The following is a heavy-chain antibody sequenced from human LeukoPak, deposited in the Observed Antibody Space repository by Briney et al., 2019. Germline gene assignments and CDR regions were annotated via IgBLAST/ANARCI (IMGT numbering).Heavy chain of an antibody. CDR2: IYYSGST. V-gene: IGHV4-30-4*01. J-gene: IGHJ3*02. D-gene: IGHD2-15*01. CDR3: ARLLLLDAFDI. Sequence: WSWIRXXXXXXLEWIGYIYYSGSTYCNPSLKSRVTISVDTSKNQFSLKLSSVTAADTAVYYCARLLLLDAFDIWGQGTMVTVSS.